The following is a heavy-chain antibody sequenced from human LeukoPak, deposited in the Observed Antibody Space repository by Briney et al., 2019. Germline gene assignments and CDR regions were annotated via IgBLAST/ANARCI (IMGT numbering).Heavy chain of an antibody. J-gene: IGHJ4*02. V-gene: IGHV3-30*14. CDR1: GFTFSSYA. CDR2: ISYDGSNK. D-gene: IGHD5-18*01. Sequence: GRSLRLSCAASGFTFSSYAMHWVRQAPGKGLEWVAVISYDGSNKYYADSVKGRFTISRDNSKNTLYLQMNSLRAEDTAVYYCARWSELWLIGYFDYWGQGTLVTVSS. CDR3: ARWSELWLIGYFDY.